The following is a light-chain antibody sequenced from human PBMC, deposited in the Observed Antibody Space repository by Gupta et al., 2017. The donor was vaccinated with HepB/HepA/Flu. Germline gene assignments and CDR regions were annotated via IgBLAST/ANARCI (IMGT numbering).Light chain of an antibody. CDR1: SSTMGSNY. CDR2: RNT. V-gene: IGLV1-47*01. CDR3: AAGDDSLSGWV. J-gene: IGLJ3*02. Sequence: QSLLTQPPSASGTPGKRVTTSCSGRSSTMGSNYVYWYQQLPGTAPKLLIYRNTQRPSGVPDRFSGSKSGTSASLAISGLRSDDEADYYCAAGDDSLSGWVFGGGTKLTVL.